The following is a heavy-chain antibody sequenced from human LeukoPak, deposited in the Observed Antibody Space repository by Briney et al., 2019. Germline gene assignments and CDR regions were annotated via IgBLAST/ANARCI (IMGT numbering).Heavy chain of an antibody. CDR2: ISSSSSYI. Sequence: GGSLRLSCAASGFTVSSNYMTWVRQAPGKGLEWVSSISSSSSYIYYADSVKGRFTISRDNAKNSLNLQMNSLRAEDTAVYYCARGAIAARTTPPYYFDYWGQGTLVTVSS. D-gene: IGHD6-6*01. CDR1: GFTVSSNY. V-gene: IGHV3-21*01. J-gene: IGHJ4*02. CDR3: ARGAIAARTTPPYYFDY.